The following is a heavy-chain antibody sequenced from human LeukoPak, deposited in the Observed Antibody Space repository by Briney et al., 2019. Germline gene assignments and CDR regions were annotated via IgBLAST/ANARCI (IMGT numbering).Heavy chain of an antibody. D-gene: IGHD1-26*01. V-gene: IGHV5-51*01. CDR3: ARRSGSYFDY. CDR2: IHPGDSDT. J-gene: IGHJ4*02. Sequence: GEALKISCKGSGXSFTNFWIGWVRQMPGKGLEWMGIIHPGDSDTRYSPSFQGQVTISADKSISTAYLQWNSLKASDTAMYYCARRSGSYFDYWGQGTLVTVSS. CDR1: GXSFTNFW.